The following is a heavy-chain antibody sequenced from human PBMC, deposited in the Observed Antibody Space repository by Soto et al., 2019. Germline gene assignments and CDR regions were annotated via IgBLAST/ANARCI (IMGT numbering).Heavy chain of an antibody. CDR2: IGTAGDT. D-gene: IGHD3-10*01. Sequence: GGYLRLSCAASGFTFSSYDMHWVRQATGKGLEWVSAIGTAGDTYYPGSVKGRFTISRENAKNSLYLQMNSLRAEDTAVYYCARGASYYYGSGSYYNNVDYWGQGTLVTVSS. CDR3: ARGASYYYGSGSYYNNVDY. V-gene: IGHV3-13*01. J-gene: IGHJ4*02. CDR1: GFTFSSYD.